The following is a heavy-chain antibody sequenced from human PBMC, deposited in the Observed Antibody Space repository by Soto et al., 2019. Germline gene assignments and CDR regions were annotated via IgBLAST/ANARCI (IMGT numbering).Heavy chain of an antibody. V-gene: IGHV3-72*01. D-gene: IGHD2-21*02. CDR2: IRNKPNGHTT. Sequence: VGSLRLSCEGSGFTFSGHYMDWVRQAPGKGLEWLGRIRNKPNGHTTAYAASVKGRFTISRDDSKNLVYLQMNSLKSEDTALYYCSTTVITAPLFEYWGQGTLVTVS. CDR3: STTVITAPLFEY. CDR1: GFTFSGHY. J-gene: IGHJ4*02.